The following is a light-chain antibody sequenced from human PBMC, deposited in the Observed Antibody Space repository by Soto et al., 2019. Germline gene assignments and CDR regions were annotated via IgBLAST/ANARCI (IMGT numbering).Light chain of an antibody. J-gene: IGKJ5*01. Sequence: EIVLTQSPATLSLSPGERATLSCRASQSVSSYLAWYQQKPGQAPRLLIYDASNRATGIPARFSGSGSATDITLTISSLEPEDVAVYYCQQRSNWPPFTFGQGTRLEIK. CDR1: QSVSSY. V-gene: IGKV3-11*01. CDR2: DAS. CDR3: QQRSNWPPFT.